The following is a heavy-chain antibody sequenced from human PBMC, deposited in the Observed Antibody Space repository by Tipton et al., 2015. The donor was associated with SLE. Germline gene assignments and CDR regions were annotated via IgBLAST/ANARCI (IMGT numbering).Heavy chain of an antibody. Sequence: TLSLTCTVSGVSISNSRYYWGWSRQPPGKCLEWIGSIYYSGSTYLSPSLKSRITISVDTSKNQFSLKLNSVTAADTAVYYCARRGGRGNWFDPWGQGTLVTVSS. CDR2: IYYSGST. V-gene: IGHV4-39*01. J-gene: IGHJ5*02. CDR3: ARRGGRGNWFDP. D-gene: IGHD1-26*01. CDR1: GVSISNSRYY.